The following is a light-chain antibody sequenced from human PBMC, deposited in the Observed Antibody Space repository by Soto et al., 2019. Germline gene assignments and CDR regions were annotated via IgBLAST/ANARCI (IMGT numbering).Light chain of an antibody. CDR3: QQYDNSPLT. CDR1: QDIRNY. V-gene: IGKV1-33*01. CDR2: DAS. J-gene: IGKJ4*01. Sequence: SPMTQSPTSLSPSVGDRVTISCQASQDIRNYLSWYQQKPGKAPKLLIYDASNLETGVPSRFSGSGSGTDFTFTISSLQPEDIATYYCQQYDNSPLTFGGGTKVDI.